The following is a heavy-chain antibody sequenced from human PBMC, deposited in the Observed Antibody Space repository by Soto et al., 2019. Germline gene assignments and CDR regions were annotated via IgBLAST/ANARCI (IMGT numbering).Heavy chain of an antibody. CDR2: IYHSGST. D-gene: IGHD1-26*01. V-gene: IGHV4-4*02. J-gene: IGHJ4*02. Sequence: SETLSLTCAVSGGSIRSSNRWSWVRQPPGKGLEWIGEIYHSGSTNYNPSLKSRVTISVDKSKNQFSLKLSSVTAADTAVYYCARSNSGSYYEVFDYWGQGTLVTVSS. CDR1: GGSIRSSNR. CDR3: ARSNSGSYYEVFDY.